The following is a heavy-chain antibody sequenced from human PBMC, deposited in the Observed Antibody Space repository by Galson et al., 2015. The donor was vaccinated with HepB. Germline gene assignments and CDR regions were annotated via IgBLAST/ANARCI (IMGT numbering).Heavy chain of an antibody. J-gene: IGHJ4*02. V-gene: IGHV6-1*01. CDR1: GDGVSSSSAV. CDR3: ARTQVGAAYFGY. CDR2: AWYRSKCYY. D-gene: IGHD1-26*01. Sequence: CVISGDGVSSSSAVCNCVRQSPSSALERLGRAWYRSKCYYEFAVTVESRITINPDTSKTQFSLQLSSVTPEDTAVYYFARTQVGAAYFGYWGQGTLVTVSA.